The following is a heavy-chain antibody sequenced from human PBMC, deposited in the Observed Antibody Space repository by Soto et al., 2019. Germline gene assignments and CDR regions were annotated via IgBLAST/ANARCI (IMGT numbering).Heavy chain of an antibody. CDR1: VNSFNISTYD. Sequence: SEALGVTCIFSVNSFNISTYDWGGIRQPPGKGLEWIGSVYYSGSTYYNPSLKSRVTVSVDTSKSQFSLNLSSVTAADTPVYYCARDPQGYFDLWGRGTLVTASS. J-gene: IGHJ2*01. CDR3: ARDPQGYFDL. CDR2: VYYSGST. V-gene: IGHV4-39*01.